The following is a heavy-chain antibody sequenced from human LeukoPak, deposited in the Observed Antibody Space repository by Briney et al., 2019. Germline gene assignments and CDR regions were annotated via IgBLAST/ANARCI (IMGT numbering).Heavy chain of an antibody. J-gene: IGHJ6*02. V-gene: IGHV1-2*02. CDR1: GYTFTGYY. Sequence: APVKVSCKASGYTFTGYYMHWVRQAPGQGLEWMGWINPNSGGTNYAQKFQGRVTMTRDTSISTAYMELSRLRSDDTAVYYCARVGLIYYYGMDVWGQGTTVTVSS. CDR2: INPNSGGT. D-gene: IGHD2-8*01. CDR3: ARVGLIYYYGMDV.